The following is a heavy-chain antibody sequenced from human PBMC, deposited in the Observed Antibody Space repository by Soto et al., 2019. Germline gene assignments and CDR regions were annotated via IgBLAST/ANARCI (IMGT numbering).Heavy chain of an antibody. CDR3: ARESMGATTSYYYGMDV. CDR2: INPNRGGT. Sequence: QVQLVQSGAEVKKPGASVKVSCKASGYTFTGYYMHWVRQAPGQGLKWMGWINPNRGGTNYAQKFQGWVTMTRDTSISTAYMELSRLRSDDTAVYYCARESMGATTSYYYGMDVWGQGTTVTVSS. V-gene: IGHV1-2*04. CDR1: GYTFTGYY. D-gene: IGHD1-26*01. J-gene: IGHJ6*02.